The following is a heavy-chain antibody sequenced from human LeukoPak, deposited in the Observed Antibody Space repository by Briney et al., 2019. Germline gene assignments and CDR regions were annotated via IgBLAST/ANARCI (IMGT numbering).Heavy chain of an antibody. CDR3: ARSRPKSYYEGGLFAFDI. V-gene: IGHV4-39*01. CDR1: GGSISSSSYY. D-gene: IGHD3-22*01. J-gene: IGHJ3*02. CDR2: IYYSGST. Sequence: PSETLSLTCTVSGGSISSSSYYWGWIRQPPGKGLEWIGSIYYSGSTYYNPSLKSRVTISVDTSKNQFSLKLSSVTAADTAVYYCARSRPKSYYEGGLFAFDIWGQGTMVTVSS.